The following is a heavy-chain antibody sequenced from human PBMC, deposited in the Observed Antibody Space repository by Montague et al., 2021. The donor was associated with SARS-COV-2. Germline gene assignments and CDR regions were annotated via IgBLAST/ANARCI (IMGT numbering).Heavy chain of an antibody. J-gene: IGHJ4*02. CDR2: IYYTGRT. D-gene: IGHD1-26*01. V-gene: IGHV4-31*03. CDR1: GGSISSGGYY. Sequence: TRSLTCSVSGGSISSGGYYWSWIRYHPGKGLEWIGYIYYTGRTYYNPSLKSRVSMSVDTSNNQSSLSLSSLTAADTAVFYCARVKVGATNLIYFDYWGQGTLVTVSS. CDR3: ARVKVGATNLIYFDY.